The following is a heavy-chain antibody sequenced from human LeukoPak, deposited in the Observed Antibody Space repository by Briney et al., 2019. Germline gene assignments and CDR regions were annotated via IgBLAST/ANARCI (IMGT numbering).Heavy chain of an antibody. CDR3: ASETTSSQVYATA. CDR1: GGSISSGSYY. Sequence: PSQTLSLTCTVSGGSISSGSYYWSWIRQPAGKGLEWIGRIYTSGSTNYNPSLKSRVTISVDTSKNQFSLKLSSVTAADTAVYYCASETTSSQVYATAWGQGTLVTVSS. J-gene: IGHJ4*02. V-gene: IGHV4-61*02. CDR2: IYTSGST. D-gene: IGHD2-8*01.